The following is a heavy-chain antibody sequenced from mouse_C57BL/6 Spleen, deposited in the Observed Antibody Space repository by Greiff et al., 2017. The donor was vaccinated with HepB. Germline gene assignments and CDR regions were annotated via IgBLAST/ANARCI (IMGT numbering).Heavy chain of an antibody. CDR1: GYTFTSYW. Sequence: QVQLQQPGAELVKPGASVKLSCKASGYTFTSYWMHWAKQRPGQGLEWIGMIYPNSGSTNYNEKFKSKATLTADKSSSTAYMQLSSLTSEDSAVYYCAGIYYDYVYYFDYWGQGTTLTVSS. V-gene: IGHV1-64*01. J-gene: IGHJ2*01. CDR2: IYPNSGST. D-gene: IGHD2-4*01. CDR3: AGIYYDYVYYFDY.